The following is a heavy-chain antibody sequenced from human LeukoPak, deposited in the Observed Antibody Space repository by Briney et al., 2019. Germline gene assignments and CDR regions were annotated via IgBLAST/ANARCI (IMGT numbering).Heavy chain of an antibody. CDR3: ARTRYSYNSRSYGAPYYFDY. J-gene: IGHJ4*02. CDR2: IYYSGST. CDR1: GYSITNGYY. D-gene: IGHD3-10*01. Sequence: PSETLSLTCTVSGYSITNGYYWGWIRQPPGKGLEWIGSIYYSGSTYYNPSLKSRVTISVDTSKNQFSLKLSSVTAADTAVYYCARTRYSYNSRSYGAPYYFDYWGQGTLVTVSS. V-gene: IGHV4-38-2*02.